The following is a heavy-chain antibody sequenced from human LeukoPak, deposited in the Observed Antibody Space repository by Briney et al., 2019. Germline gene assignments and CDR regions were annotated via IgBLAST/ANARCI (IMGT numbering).Heavy chain of an antibody. D-gene: IGHD2-2*02. J-gene: IGHJ4*02. V-gene: IGHV4-4*09. CDR3: ARRVRYCSSTSCYTPFGY. CDR1: GGSISSYY. CDR2: IYTSGST. Sequence: SETLSLTCTVSGGSISSYYWSWIRQPPGKGLEWIGYIYTSGSTNYNPSLKSRVTVSVDTSKNQFSLKLSSVTAADTAVYYCARRVRYCSSTSCYTPFGYWGQGTLVTVSS.